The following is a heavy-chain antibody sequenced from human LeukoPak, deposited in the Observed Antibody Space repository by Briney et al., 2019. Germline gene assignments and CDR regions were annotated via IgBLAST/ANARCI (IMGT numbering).Heavy chain of an antibody. V-gene: IGHV3-7*01. Sequence: GGSLRLSCAASGFTFSTYWMSWVRQAPGKGLEWVANIKQDGSQKYYVDSVKGRFTISRDNAKNSLYLQMNSLRAEDTAVYYCARERYYDSNKDYWGQGTLVTVSS. D-gene: IGHD3-22*01. J-gene: IGHJ4*02. CDR2: IKQDGSQK. CDR3: ARERYYDSNKDY. CDR1: GFTFSTYW.